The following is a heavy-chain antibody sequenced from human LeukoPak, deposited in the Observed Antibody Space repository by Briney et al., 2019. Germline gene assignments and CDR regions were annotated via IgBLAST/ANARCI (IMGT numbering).Heavy chain of an antibody. CDR2: ITYDGYYK. D-gene: IGHD3-10*01. CDR1: GFTFTSYG. Sequence: GTSLRLSCAASGFTFTSYGMHWVRQSPGKGLEWVALITYDGYYKYYSDSVKGRFTISSDTSKNTLYLQMNSLRAEDAAVYYCARDLSPVVRASPMGYWGQGTLVTVSS. V-gene: IGHV3-30*03. CDR3: ARDLSPVVRASPMGY. J-gene: IGHJ4*02.